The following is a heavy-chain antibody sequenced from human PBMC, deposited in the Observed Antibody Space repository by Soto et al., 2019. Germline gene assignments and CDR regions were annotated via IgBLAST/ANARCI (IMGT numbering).Heavy chain of an antibody. J-gene: IGHJ6*03. V-gene: IGHV4-39*01. CDR2: IYYSGST. Sequence: QLQLQESGPGLVKPSETLSLTCTVSGGSISSSSYYWGWIRQPPGKGLEWIGSIYYSGSTYYNPSLKSRVTISVDTSKNQFALKLSSVTAADTAVYYCARHPTSGYDRRRYYYYYYMDVWGKGTTVTVSS. D-gene: IGHD5-12*01. CDR1: GGSISSSSYY. CDR3: ARHPTSGYDRRRYYYYYYMDV.